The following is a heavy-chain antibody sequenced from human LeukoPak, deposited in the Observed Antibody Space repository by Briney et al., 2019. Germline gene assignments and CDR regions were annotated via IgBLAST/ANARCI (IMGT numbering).Heavy chain of an antibody. Sequence: DSVKVSRKASGYTFTGYYMHWVRQAPGQGLQWMGWISGYNGNTNYAQEFQGRVTMTTDRSTSTAYMELRSLRSEDTAVYYCARGGDARIVVGDPFDYWGQGTLVTVSS. V-gene: IGHV1-18*04. CDR2: ISGYNGNT. J-gene: IGHJ4*02. CDR1: GYTFTGYY. D-gene: IGHD3-22*01. CDR3: ARGGDARIVVGDPFDY.